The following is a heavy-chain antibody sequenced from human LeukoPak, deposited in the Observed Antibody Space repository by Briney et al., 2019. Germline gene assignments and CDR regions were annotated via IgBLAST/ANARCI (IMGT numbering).Heavy chain of an antibody. D-gene: IGHD3-22*01. CDR2: INHSGST. CDR1: GGSFSGYY. V-gene: IGHV4-34*01. J-gene: IGHJ4*02. CDR3: ARETRNYYDSPAYYSFDY. Sequence: PSETLSLTCAVYGGSFSGYYWSWIRQPPGKGLEWIGEINHSGSTNYNPSLKSRVTISVDTTKNQFSLKLSSVTAADTAVYYCARETRNYYDSPAYYSFDYWGQGTLVTVSS.